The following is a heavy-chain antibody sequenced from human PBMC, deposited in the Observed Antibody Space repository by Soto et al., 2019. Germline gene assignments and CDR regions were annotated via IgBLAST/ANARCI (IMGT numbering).Heavy chain of an antibody. Sequence: QLQLQESGSGLVKPSQTLSLTCAVSGGSISSGGYSWSWIRQPPGKGLEWIGYIYHSGSTYYNPSMYSQGTMPVNPSQNQFYPKLSSVTAAEAAVYYSARARGYCAKGVCYMMRLGYCCYYGMDVWGQGTTVTVSS. J-gene: IGHJ6*02. CDR3: ARARGYCAKGVCYMMRLGYCCYYGMDV. V-gene: IGHV4-30-2*05. CDR2: IYHSGST. CDR1: GGSISSGGYS. D-gene: IGHD2-8*01.